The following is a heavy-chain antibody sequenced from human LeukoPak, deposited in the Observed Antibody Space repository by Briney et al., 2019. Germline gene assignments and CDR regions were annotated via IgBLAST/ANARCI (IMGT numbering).Heavy chain of an antibody. CDR1: GFSVSSNY. CDR3: ASATLDN. V-gene: IGHV3-53*01. Sequence: AGSPRLSCAASGFSVSSNYISWVRQAPGKGLEWVSVIYSGGSTKYADSVKARFTISRDNSKNTVYLQMNSLRVEDTAVYYCASATLDNWGRGTLVTLS. J-gene: IGHJ4*02. CDR2: IYSGGST.